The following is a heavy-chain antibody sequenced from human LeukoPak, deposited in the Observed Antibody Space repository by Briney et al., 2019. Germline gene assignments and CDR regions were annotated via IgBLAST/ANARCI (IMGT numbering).Heavy chain of an antibody. Sequence: ETLSLTCTVSGGSISSYYWSWVRQAPGKGLEWVANIKQDGSEKYYVDSVKGRFTISRDNAKNSLYLQMNSLRAEDTAVYYCARRSYYGSGRTFDYWGQGTLVTVSS. D-gene: IGHD3-10*01. CDR2: IKQDGSEK. CDR1: GGSISSYY. V-gene: IGHV3-7*01. CDR3: ARRSYYGSGRTFDY. J-gene: IGHJ4*02.